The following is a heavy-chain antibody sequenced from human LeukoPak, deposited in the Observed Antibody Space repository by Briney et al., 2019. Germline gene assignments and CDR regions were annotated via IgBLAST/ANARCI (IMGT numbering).Heavy chain of an antibody. CDR1: GVSISTYY. Sequence: PSETLSLTCSVSGVSISTYYWIWIRQPPAKGLEWMGFFSYSGSTKYNPSLKSRVTMSVDTSKNQFSLKLSSVTAADTAVYYCARRVGRIVGATTFDYWGQGTLVTVSS. J-gene: IGHJ4*02. V-gene: IGHV4-59*08. D-gene: IGHD1-26*01. CDR3: ARRVGRIVGATTFDY. CDR2: FSYSGST.